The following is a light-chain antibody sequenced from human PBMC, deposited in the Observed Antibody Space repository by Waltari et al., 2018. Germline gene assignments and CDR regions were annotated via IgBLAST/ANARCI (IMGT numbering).Light chain of an antibody. V-gene: IGKV3-15*01. J-gene: IGKJ1*01. CDR2: GAS. CDR1: QSVCST. Sequence: EIVMTQSPATLSVSLAERATLSCRASQSVCSTLAWYQQRPGQAPRLLIYGASTRATGVPARFSGSGSGTEFTLTISSLQSEDFAIYYCQQYYNWLWTFGQGTKVEIK. CDR3: QQYYNWLWT.